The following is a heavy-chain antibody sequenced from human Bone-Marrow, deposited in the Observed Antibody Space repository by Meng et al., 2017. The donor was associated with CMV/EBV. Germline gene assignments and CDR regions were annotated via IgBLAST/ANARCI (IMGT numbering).Heavy chain of an antibody. CDR3: VAWNPRRGYTYGDSKGWFDP. J-gene: IGHJ5*02. CDR2: IGTAGDT. Sequence: GESLKISCAASGLTFSRYDMHWARQPTGKRLEWVSAIGTAGDTYYPDYVKGRFTIARENAKNSLYLQMNSLTAGDTAVYYCVAWNPRRGYTYGDSKGWFDPWGQGTLVTVSS. CDR1: GLTFSRYD. V-gene: IGHV3-13*01. D-gene: IGHD5-18*01.